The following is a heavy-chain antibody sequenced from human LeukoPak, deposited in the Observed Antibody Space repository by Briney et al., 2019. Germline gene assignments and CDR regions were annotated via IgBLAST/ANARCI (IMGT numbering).Heavy chain of an antibody. V-gene: IGHV3-74*01. Sequence: GGSLRLSCAASGFTFSSYWMHWVRHAPGKGLVWVSRINSDGSSTSYADSAKGRFTISRDNAKNTLYLQMNSLRAEDTAVYYCARVGGSHGPFDYWGQGTLVTVSS. D-gene: IGHD3-16*01. CDR1: GFTFSSYW. CDR2: INSDGSST. CDR3: ARVGGSHGPFDY. J-gene: IGHJ4*02.